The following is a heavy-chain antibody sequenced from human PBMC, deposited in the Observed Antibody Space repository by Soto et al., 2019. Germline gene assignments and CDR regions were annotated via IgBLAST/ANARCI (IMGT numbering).Heavy chain of an antibody. J-gene: IGHJ5*02. D-gene: IGHD3-22*01. CDR2: IYYSGST. Sequence: SETLSLTCTVSGGSISPYYWSWIRQPPGKGLEWIGYIYYSGSTTYNPSLKSRVNISVDTSQNQFSLNLSSVTAADTAVYYCARLGGYYQAFGSWGQGTLVTVPS. CDR3: ARLGGYYQAFGS. CDR1: GGSISPYY. V-gene: IGHV4-59*08.